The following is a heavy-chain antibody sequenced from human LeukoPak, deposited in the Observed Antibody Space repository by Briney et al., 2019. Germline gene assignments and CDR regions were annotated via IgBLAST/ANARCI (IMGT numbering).Heavy chain of an antibody. Sequence: SVKVSCKASGGTFSSYAISWVRQAPGQGLEWMGGIIPIFGTANYAQKFQGRVTMTTDTSTSTAYMELRSLRSDDTAVYYCARDADYGDYGGNFDYWGQGTLVTVSS. CDR2: IIPIFGTA. D-gene: IGHD4-17*01. CDR1: GGTFSSYA. J-gene: IGHJ4*02. V-gene: IGHV1-69*05. CDR3: ARDADYGDYGGNFDY.